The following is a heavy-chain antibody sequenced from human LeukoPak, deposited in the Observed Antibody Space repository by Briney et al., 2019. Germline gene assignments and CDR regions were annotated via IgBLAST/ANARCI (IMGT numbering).Heavy chain of an antibody. D-gene: IGHD6-6*01. V-gene: IGHV3-23*01. Sequence: GGSLRLSCAASGFTFSSYAMSWVRQAPGKGLEWVSAISGRGGSTYYADSVKGRFTISRDNSKNTLYLQMNSLRAEDTAVYYCARARSLSSIAARGWFDPWGQGTLVTVSS. CDR3: ARARSLSSIAARGWFDP. CDR2: ISGRGGST. J-gene: IGHJ5*02. CDR1: GFTFSSYA.